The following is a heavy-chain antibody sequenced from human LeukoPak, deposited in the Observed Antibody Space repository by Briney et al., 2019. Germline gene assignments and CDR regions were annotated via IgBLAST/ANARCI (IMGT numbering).Heavy chain of an antibody. Sequence: SETLSLTCAVSGASINSYFWSWIRQPPGKGLEYIGYTGYSGSTNYNPSLKSRVTISVDTSKNQFSLKLTSVTAADTAVYYCARERVYSSSSPFDYWGQGTLVTVSS. V-gene: IGHV4-59*12. D-gene: IGHD6-6*01. J-gene: IGHJ4*02. CDR1: GASINSYF. CDR2: TGYSGST. CDR3: ARERVYSSSSPFDY.